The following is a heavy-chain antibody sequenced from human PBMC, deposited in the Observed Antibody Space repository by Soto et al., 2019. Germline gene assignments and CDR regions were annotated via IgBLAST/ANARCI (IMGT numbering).Heavy chain of an antibody. Sequence: QLQLQESGPGLVKPSETLSLTCTVSGGSISSSSYYWCWIRPPPGKGLEWIGSIYYSGSTYYNPSLKSRVTISVDTSKNQFSLKLSSVTAADTAVYYCARGNGDGMDVWGQGTTVTVSS. CDR2: IYYSGST. CDR1: GGSISSSSYY. V-gene: IGHV4-39*01. CDR3: ARGNGDGMDV. J-gene: IGHJ6*02. D-gene: IGHD1-1*01.